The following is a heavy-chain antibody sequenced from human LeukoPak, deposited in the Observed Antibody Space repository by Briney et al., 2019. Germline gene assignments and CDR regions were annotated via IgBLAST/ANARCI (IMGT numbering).Heavy chain of an antibody. D-gene: IGHD1-26*01. V-gene: IGHV1-2*02. Sequence: ASVKVSCKASGYTFTGYYMHWVRQAPGQGLEWMGWINPNSGGTNYAQKFQGRVTMTRDTSISTAYMHLSSLRSEDTAVYYCAIDGRQEYSGSFSYWGQGTLVTVSS. CDR3: AIDGRQEYSGSFSY. CDR2: INPNSGGT. J-gene: IGHJ4*02. CDR1: GYTFTGYY.